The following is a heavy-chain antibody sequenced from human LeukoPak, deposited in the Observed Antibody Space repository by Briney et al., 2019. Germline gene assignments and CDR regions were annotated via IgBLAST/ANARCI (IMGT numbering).Heavy chain of an antibody. Sequence: SETLSLTCTVSGGSISSYYWSWIRQPPGKGLEWIGYIYHSGSTKYNPSLKSRVTISVDTSKNQFSLKLTSVTAADTAVYYCARAPANWEDAIDVWGQGTMVTVSS. J-gene: IGHJ3*01. CDR1: GGSISSYY. CDR2: IYHSGST. V-gene: IGHV4-59*01. D-gene: IGHD7-27*01. CDR3: ARAPANWEDAIDV.